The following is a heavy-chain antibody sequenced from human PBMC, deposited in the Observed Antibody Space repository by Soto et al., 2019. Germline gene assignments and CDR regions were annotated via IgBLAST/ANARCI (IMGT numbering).Heavy chain of an antibody. J-gene: IGHJ4*02. V-gene: IGHV3-30*18. D-gene: IGHD1-26*01. CDR1: GFDFTYYA. CDR2: MSSDGSKI. Sequence: QVQLVESGGGAVQPGESLRLSCVASGFDFTYYAMHWVRQAPGKGLESVAVMSSDGSKIHHTDSVKGRFTISRDNSKNTLYLQWNTLRKEDTAVYFCAKDEGVGGTLGLFDCWGQGTVVSVSS. CDR3: AKDEGVGGTLGLFDC.